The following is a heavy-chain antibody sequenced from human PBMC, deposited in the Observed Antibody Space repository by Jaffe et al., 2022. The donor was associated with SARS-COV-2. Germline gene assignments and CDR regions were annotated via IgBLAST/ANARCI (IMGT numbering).Heavy chain of an antibody. CDR2: ISWNSGSI. CDR3: AKDINSVVDTRRGYYYGMDV. V-gene: IGHV3-9*01. Sequence: EVQLVESGGGLVQPGRSLRLSCAASGFTFDDYAMHWVRQAPGKGLEWVSGISWNSGSIGYADSVKGRFTISRDNAKNSLYLQMNSLRAEDTALYYCAKDINSVVDTRRGYYYGMDVWGQGTTVTVSS. D-gene: IGHD2-2*01. J-gene: IGHJ6*02. CDR1: GFTFDDYA.